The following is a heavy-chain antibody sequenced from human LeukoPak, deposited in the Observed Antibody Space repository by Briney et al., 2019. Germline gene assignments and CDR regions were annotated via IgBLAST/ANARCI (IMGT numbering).Heavy chain of an antibody. CDR1: GFTFSSYG. CDR2: IWYDGSNK. D-gene: IGHD3-22*01. CDR3: STVYSDSGGFYFNYCDY. V-gene: IGHV3-33*01. J-gene: IGHJ4*02. Sequence: GGSLRLSCAASGFTFSSYGMHWVRQAPGKGLEWVAVIWYDGSNKYYADSVEGRFTISRDNSKNTLYLQMNSLRAEDTAVYYCSTVYSDSGGFYFNYCDYWGQGTLVTVST.